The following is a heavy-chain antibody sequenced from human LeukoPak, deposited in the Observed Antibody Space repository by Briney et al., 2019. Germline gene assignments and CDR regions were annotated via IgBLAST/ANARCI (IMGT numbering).Heavy chain of an antibody. J-gene: IGHJ3*02. Sequence: PSETLSLTCAVYGGSFSSYYWSWIRQPPGKGLEWIGYIYYSGSTNYNPSLKSRVTISVDTSKNQFSLKLSSVTAADTAVYYCARDIYCSSTSCYGRKDAFDIWGQGTMVTVSS. CDR3: ARDIYCSSTSCYGRKDAFDI. CDR2: IYYSGST. V-gene: IGHV4-59*01. D-gene: IGHD2-2*01. CDR1: GGSFSSYY.